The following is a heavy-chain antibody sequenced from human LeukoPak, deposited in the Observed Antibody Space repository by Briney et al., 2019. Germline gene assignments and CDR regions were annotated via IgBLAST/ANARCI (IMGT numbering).Heavy chain of an antibody. D-gene: IGHD3-22*01. CDR1: GFTFSSYA. CDR2: ISGSGGST. V-gene: IGHV3-23*01. Sequence: GGSLRLSCAASGFTFSSYAMSWVRQAPGKGLEWVSAISGSGGSTYYADSVKGRFTTSRDNSKNTLYLQMNSLRAEDTAVYYCAKAPYDSSGYSFDYWGQGTLVTVSS. J-gene: IGHJ4*02. CDR3: AKAPYDSSGYSFDY.